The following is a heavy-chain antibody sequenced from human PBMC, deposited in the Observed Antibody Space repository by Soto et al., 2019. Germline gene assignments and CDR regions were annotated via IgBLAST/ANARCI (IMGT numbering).Heavy chain of an antibody. CDR2: INHSGST. CDR3: ASILPNYYGSGSYYNPKYFDY. V-gene: IGHV4-34*01. CDR1: GLSFSGDY. Sequence: SETLPLTCAVYGLSFSGDYWSWIRQPPGKGLEWIGEINHSGSTNYNPSLKSRVTISVDTSKNQFSLKLSSVTAADTAVYYCASILPNYYGSGSYYNPKYFDYWGQGTLVTVS. J-gene: IGHJ4*02. D-gene: IGHD3-10*01.